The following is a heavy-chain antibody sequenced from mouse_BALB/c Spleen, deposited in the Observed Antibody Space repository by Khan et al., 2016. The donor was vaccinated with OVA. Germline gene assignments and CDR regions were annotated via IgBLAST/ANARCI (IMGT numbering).Heavy chain of an antibody. CDR1: GFSLTDYG. CDR3: AKHLIRSPYYLDY. V-gene: IGHV2-6-5*01. Sequence: QVQLKQSGPGLVAPSQSLSITCTVSGFSLTDYGVSWIRQPPGKGLEWLGVIWGGGSTYYNSALKSRLSISKDNSKRQVFLKMNSLQTDDTAMYYCAKHLIRSPYYLDYWGQGTTLTVSS. CDR2: IWGGGST. J-gene: IGHJ2*01.